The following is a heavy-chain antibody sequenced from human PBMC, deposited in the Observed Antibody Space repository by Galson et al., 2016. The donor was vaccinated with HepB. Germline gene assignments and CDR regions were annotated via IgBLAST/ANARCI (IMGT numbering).Heavy chain of an antibody. D-gene: IGHD3-10*02. Sequence: SLRLSCAASGFDFGGYTMVWVRQAPGKGLEWVASICTTGSYIYYADSVRGRSTIFRDKTQSSVFLQMNSLRAEDTATYYCARSFSRGYRCSGSTFDYWGQGTLVAVST. J-gene: IGHJ4*02. V-gene: IGHV3-21*06. CDR1: GFDFGGYT. CDR3: ARSFSRGYRCSGSTFDY. CDR2: ICTTGSYI.